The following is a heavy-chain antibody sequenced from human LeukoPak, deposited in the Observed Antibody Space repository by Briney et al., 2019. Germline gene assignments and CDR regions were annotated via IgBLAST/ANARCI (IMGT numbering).Heavy chain of an antibody. CDR1: GFTFSYYG. D-gene: IGHD3-3*01. CDR2: ISYDGSNK. CDR3: ASEIIFGSFDY. V-gene: IGHV3-30*03. Sequence: GGSLRLSCAASGFTFSYYGMHWVRQAPGKGLEWVAVISYDGSNKYYADSVKGRFTISRDNSKNTLYLQMNSLRAEDMAVYYCASEIIFGSFDYWGQGTLVTVSS. J-gene: IGHJ4*02.